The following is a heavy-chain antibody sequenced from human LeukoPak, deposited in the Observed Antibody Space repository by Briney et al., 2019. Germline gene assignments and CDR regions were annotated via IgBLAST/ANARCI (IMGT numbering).Heavy chain of an antibody. CDR3: AREDIVATID. V-gene: IGHV1-69*05. CDR1: GGTFSSYA. J-gene: IGHJ4*02. D-gene: IGHD5-12*01. CDR2: IIPIFGTA. Sequence: GASVKVSCKASGGTFSSYAISWVRQAPGQGLEWMGGIIPIFGTANYAQKFQGRVTITTDESTSTAYMELSSLRPEDTAVYYCAREDIVATIDWGQGTLVTVSS.